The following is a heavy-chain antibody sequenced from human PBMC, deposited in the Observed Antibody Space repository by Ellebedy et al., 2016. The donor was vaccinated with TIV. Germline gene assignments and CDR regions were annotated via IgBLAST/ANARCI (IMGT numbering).Heavy chain of an antibody. CDR2: VNYGGTT. D-gene: IGHD3/OR15-3a*01. J-gene: IGHJ3*02. Sequence: MPSETLSLTCSASECPISSGYLSGCAWVPQPPGKGIEYIRSVNYGGTTCYSPSLKSRLTMSVDTSGTRFYLTLNSVTAAETAVYHYARQGVGPTQWTFVIWGQGTMVTVSS. CDR1: ECPISSGYLSG. V-gene: IGHV4-39*01. CDR3: ARQGVGPTQWTFVI.